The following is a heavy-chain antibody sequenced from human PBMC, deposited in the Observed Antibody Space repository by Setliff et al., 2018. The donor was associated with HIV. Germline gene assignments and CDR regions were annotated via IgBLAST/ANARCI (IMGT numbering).Heavy chain of an antibody. CDR3: ARDRTAGNTYDYAY. D-gene: IGHD3-16*01. J-gene: IGHJ4*02. Sequence: ASVKVSCKASGYTFSSNYIHWVRQAPGQGLEWLGMVNPSGGSTAYAQKFQGRVTMTKDTSTYTVYMDLSGLRSDDTAVYYCARDRTAGNTYDYAYWGQGTLVTVSS. CDR2: VNPSGGST. V-gene: IGHV1-46*01. CDR1: GYTFSSNY.